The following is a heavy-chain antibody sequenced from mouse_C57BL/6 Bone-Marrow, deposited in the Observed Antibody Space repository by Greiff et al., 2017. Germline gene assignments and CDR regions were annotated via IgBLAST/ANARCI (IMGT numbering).Heavy chain of an antibody. J-gene: IGHJ3*01. CDR2: IDPSDSYT. Sequence: VQLQQPGAELVKPGASVKLSCKASGYTFTSYWMHWVKQRPGQGLEWIGEIDPSDSYTNYNQKFKGKSTLTVDKSSSTAYMQLSSLTSEDSAVYYCARDRYYGSSWFAYWGQGTLVTVSA. CDR1: GYTFTSYW. V-gene: IGHV1-69*01. CDR3: ARDRYYGSSWFAY. D-gene: IGHD1-1*01.